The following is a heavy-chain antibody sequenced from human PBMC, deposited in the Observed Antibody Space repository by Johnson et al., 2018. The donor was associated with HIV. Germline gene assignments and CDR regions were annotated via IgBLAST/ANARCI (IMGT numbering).Heavy chain of an antibody. CDR3: VRGARWWELLRGSAFDI. Sequence: QVQLVESGGGVVQPGGSLRLSCAASGFTFSSYGMHWVRQAPGKGLEWVAFIRYDGSNKYYVDSVRGRFTISRDNAKNSLYLQMNSLRAEDTAVYYCVRGARWWELLRGSAFDIWGQGTMVTVSS. D-gene: IGHD1-26*01. CDR2: IRYDGSNK. CDR1: GFTFSSYG. V-gene: IGHV3-30*02. J-gene: IGHJ3*02.